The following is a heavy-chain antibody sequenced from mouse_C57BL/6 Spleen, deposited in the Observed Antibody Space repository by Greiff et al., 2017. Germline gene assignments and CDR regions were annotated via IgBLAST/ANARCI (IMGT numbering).Heavy chain of an antibody. V-gene: IGHV2-2*01. Sequence: QVQLQQSGPGLVQPSQSLSITCTVSGFSLTSYGVHWVRQSPGKGLEWLGVIWSGGSTDYNAAFISRLSISKDNSKSQVFFKMNSLLADDTAIYYCARGGYDGAWFAYWGQGTLVTVSA. D-gene: IGHD2-2*01. CDR1: GFSLTSYG. CDR2: IWSGGST. CDR3: ARGGYDGAWFAY. J-gene: IGHJ3*01.